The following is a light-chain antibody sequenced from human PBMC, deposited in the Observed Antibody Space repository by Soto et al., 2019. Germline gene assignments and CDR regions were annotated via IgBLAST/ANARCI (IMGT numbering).Light chain of an antibody. Sequence: EIVLTQSPATLSLSPGDRATLSCGASQSVSNNYLAWYQQKPGLAPRLLIYDASYRANGIPDRFSGSGSGTDFTLTISRLEPEDFVVYYSQQYGSSSWTFGQGTKVESK. CDR2: DAS. CDR1: QSVSNNY. V-gene: IGKV3D-20*01. CDR3: QQYGSSSWT. J-gene: IGKJ1*01.